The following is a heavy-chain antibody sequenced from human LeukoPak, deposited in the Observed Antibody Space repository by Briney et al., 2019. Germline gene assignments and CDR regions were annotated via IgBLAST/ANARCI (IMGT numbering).Heavy chain of an antibody. Sequence: PSETLSLTCTVSGGSISHYFWSWIRQPPGQGLEWVGYVYYRGNTIYSPSLRSRVTISVDSSKNEFSLKMTSVTAADTAVYYCARHADIALYREGMDVWGKGTTVTVS. CDR2: VYYRGNT. CDR1: GGSISHYF. CDR3: ARHADIALYREGMDV. V-gene: IGHV4-59*01. D-gene: IGHD2-15*01. J-gene: IGHJ6*03.